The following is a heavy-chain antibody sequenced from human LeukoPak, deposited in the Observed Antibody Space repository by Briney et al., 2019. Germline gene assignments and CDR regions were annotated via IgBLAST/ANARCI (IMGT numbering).Heavy chain of an antibody. J-gene: IGHJ4*02. V-gene: IGHV4-59*08. CDR2: IYYSGST. CDR1: GGSTSSYY. D-gene: IGHD1-20*01. CDR3: ARGGITGTTRIDY. Sequence: SETLSLTCTVSGGSTSSYYWSWIRQPPGKGLEWIGYIYYSGSTNYNPSLESRVTISVDTSKNQFSLKLSSVTAADTAVYYCARGGITGTTRIDYWAREPWSPSPQ.